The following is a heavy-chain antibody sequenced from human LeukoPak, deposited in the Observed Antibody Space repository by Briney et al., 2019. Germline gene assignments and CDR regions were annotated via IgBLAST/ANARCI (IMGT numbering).Heavy chain of an antibody. D-gene: IGHD3-10*01. J-gene: IGHJ4*02. V-gene: IGHV4-39*01. Sequence: SETLSLTCTVSGGSISSSSYYWGWIRQPPGKGLEWIGSIYYSGTTYYNPSLRSRVTISVDTSKNQFSLKLSSVTAADTAVYYSARRGYYGSGSSTYFDYWGQGTLVAVSS. CDR3: ARRGYYGSGSSTYFDY. CDR2: IYYSGTT. CDR1: GGSISSSSYY.